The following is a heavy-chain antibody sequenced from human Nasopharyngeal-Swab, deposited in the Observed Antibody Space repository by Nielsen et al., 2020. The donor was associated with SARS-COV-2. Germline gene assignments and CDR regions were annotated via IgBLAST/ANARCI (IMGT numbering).Heavy chain of an antibody. CDR3: ARTQGYYYDSNDAFDI. CDR2: IDWDDDK. D-gene: IGHD3-22*01. J-gene: IGHJ3*02. V-gene: IGHV2-70*01. Sequence: SGPTLVKPTQTLTLTCTFSGFSLSTSGMCVSWIRQPPGKALEWPALIDWDDDKYYSTSLKTRLTISKDTSKNQVVLTMTNMDPVDTATYYCARTQGYYYDSNDAFDIWGQGTMVTVSS. CDR1: GFSLSTSGMC.